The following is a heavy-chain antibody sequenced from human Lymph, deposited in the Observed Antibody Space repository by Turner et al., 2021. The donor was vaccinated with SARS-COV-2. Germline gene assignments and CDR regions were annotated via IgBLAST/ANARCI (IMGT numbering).Heavy chain of an antibody. CDR1: GFTFSSYA. V-gene: IGHV3-23*01. J-gene: IGHJ4*02. D-gene: IGHD3-22*01. CDR3: AKNEMAMIVVVITLFDY. Sequence: VQLLEFGGGLVQPGGSLRLSCAVSGFTFSSYAMCWVRQATGKGLEWVSTISGSGGSTYYADSVKGRFTISRDNSKNTLYLQMNSLRAEDTAVYYCAKNEMAMIVVVITLFDYWGQGTLVTVSS. CDR2: ISGSGGST.